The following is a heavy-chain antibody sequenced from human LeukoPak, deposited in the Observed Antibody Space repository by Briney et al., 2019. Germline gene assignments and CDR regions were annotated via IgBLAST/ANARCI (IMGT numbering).Heavy chain of an antibody. CDR2: ISSTSTTI. Sequence: GGSLRLSCAASGFTFSSSSMNWVRQAPGKGLEWVSYISSTSTTIYYADSVKGRFTNSRDNAKNSLYLQMNSLRAEDTAVYSCASGYSSGPVYWGQGNLVTVSS. V-gene: IGHV3-48*04. CDR1: GFTFSSSS. CDR3: ASGYSSGPVY. J-gene: IGHJ4*02. D-gene: IGHD6-19*01.